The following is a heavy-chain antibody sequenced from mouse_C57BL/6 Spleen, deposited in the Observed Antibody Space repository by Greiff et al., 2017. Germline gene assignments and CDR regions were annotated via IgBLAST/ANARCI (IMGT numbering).Heavy chain of an antibody. CDR2: IRSKSNNYAT. CDR1: GFSFNTYA. Sequence: EVKLVESGGGLVQPKGSLKLSCAASGFSFNTYAMNWVRQAPGKGLEWVARIRSKSNNYATYYADSVKDRFTISRDDSESMLYLQMNNLKTEDTAMYYCVRHRGGYAMDYWGQGTSVTVSS. V-gene: IGHV10-1*01. CDR3: VRHRGGYAMDY. J-gene: IGHJ4*01.